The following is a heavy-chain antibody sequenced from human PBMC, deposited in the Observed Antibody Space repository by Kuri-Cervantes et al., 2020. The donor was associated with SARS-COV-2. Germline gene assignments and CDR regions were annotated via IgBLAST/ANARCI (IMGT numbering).Heavy chain of an antibody. CDR2: IYYSGST. CDR1: GGSISSYY. CDR3: ARHGFDFWSGYARTYYYYYGMDV. V-gene: IGHV4-59*08. Sequence: ESLKISCTVSGGSISSYYCSWIRQPPGKGLEWIGYIYYSGSTNYNPSLKSRVTISVDTSKNQFSLKLSSVTAADTAVYYCARHGFDFWSGYARTYYYYYGMDVWGQGTTVTVSS. J-gene: IGHJ6*02. D-gene: IGHD3-3*01.